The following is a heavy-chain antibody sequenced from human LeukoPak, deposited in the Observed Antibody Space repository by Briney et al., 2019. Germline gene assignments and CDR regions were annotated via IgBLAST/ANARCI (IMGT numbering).Heavy chain of an antibody. V-gene: IGHV3-30*18. CDR3: AKDHRSGKVH. J-gene: IGHJ4*02. D-gene: IGHD2-15*01. CDR1: GFTFSSYG. CDR2: ISYDGSNK. Sequence: GGSLRLSCAASGFTFSSYGMHWVRQASGKGLEWVAVISYDGSNKYYADSVKGRFTISRDNSKNTLYLQMNSLRAEDTAVYYCAKDHRSGKVHWGQGTLVTVSS.